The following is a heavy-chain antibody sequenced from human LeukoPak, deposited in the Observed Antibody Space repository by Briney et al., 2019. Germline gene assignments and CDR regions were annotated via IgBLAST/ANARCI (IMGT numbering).Heavy chain of an antibody. CDR1: GFTFDSYA. Sequence: GGSLRLSCAASGFTFDSYAMSWVRQAPGKGLEWVSTISGSGVSTYYADSVKGRFTISRDNSKNTLYLQMNSLRAEDTAVYYCAKDHVLLRRMDVWGKGTTVTVSS. J-gene: IGHJ6*04. D-gene: IGHD2-15*01. V-gene: IGHV3-23*01. CDR2: ISGSGVST. CDR3: AKDHVLLRRMDV.